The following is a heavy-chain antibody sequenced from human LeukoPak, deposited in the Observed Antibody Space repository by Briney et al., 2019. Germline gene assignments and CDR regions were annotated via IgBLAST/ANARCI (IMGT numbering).Heavy chain of an antibody. D-gene: IGHD3-10*01. CDR2: IYYSGST. V-gene: IGHV4-61*10. J-gene: IGHJ5*02. CDR1: GDSISSGDYY. CDR3: ARDLGNYMVRGDDWFDP. Sequence: PSQTLSLTCTVSGDSISSGDYYWSWIRQPAGKGLEWIGYIYYSGSTNYNPSLKSRVTISVDTSKNQFSLKLSSVTAADTAVYYCARDLGNYMVRGDDWFDPWGQGTLVTVSS.